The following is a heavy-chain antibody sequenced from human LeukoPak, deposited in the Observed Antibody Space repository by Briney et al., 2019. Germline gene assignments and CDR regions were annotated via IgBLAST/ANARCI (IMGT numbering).Heavy chain of an antibody. CDR2: MNPNSGNT. Sequence: ASVKVSCKASGYTFTSYDINWVRQATGQGLEWMGWMNPNSGNTGYAQKFQGRVTITRNTSISTAYMELSSLRSEDTAVYYCATGAVTIFGVVYKGAFDIWGQGTMVTVSS. V-gene: IGHV1-8*03. J-gene: IGHJ3*02. CDR3: ATGAVTIFGVVYKGAFDI. D-gene: IGHD3-3*01. CDR1: GYTFTSYD.